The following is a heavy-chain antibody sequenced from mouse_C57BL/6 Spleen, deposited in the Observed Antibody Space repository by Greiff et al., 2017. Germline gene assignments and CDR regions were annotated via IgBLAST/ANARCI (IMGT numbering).Heavy chain of an antibody. CDR3: ARDSSGYYFDY. J-gene: IGHJ2*01. V-gene: IGHV1-82*01. Sequence: VHLVESGPELVKPGASVKISCTASGYAFSSSWMNWVKQRPGKGLEWIGRIYPGDGDTKYNGKFKGKATLTADKSSSTAYMQLSSLTSEAAAVYFWARDSSGYYFDYWGQGTTLTVSS. CDR2: IYPGDGDT. D-gene: IGHD3-2*02. CDR1: GYAFSSSW.